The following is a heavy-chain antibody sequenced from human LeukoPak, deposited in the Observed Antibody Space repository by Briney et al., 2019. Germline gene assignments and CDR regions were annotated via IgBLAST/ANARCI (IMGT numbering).Heavy chain of an antibody. CDR3: AREGSSGSYRRYYFDY. CDR2: ISYDGSNE. D-gene: IGHD1-26*01. V-gene: IGHV3-30*04. CDR1: GFTFSSYV. Sequence: GGSLRLSCAASGFTFSSYVMHWVRQAPGKGLEWVAIISYDGSNEYYADSVKGRFTISRDNSKNTLYLQMNSLRAEDTAVYYCAREGSSGSYRRYYFDYWGQGTLVTVSS. J-gene: IGHJ4*02.